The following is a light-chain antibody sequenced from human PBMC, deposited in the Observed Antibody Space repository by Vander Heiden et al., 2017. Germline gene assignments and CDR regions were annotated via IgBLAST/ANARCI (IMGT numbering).Light chain of an antibody. Sequence: QSALTQPASVSGSPGPSITISCPGTVSDVGGYNYFSWYQQHPGKAPKFMIYEGRKRPSGVSKRFSGAKSGNTASLTISGLQAEDEADYYGSSYTSSSTYVFGTGTKGTVL. J-gene: IGLJ1*01. CDR1: VSDVGGYNY. CDR2: EGR. V-gene: IGLV2-14*01. CDR3: SSYTSSSTYV.